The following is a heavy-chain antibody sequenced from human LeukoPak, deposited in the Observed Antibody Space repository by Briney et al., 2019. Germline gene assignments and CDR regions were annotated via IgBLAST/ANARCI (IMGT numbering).Heavy chain of an antibody. J-gene: IGHJ4*02. D-gene: IGHD3-22*01. Sequence: SETLSLTCTVSGGSIGSHYWSWLRQPPGKGLEWIGYIFYSGTTYYNSSLKSRVTMSVDTSKNQFSLKLSSVTAADTAVYYCARYYYDGSGYYSFDFWGQGTLVTVSS. V-gene: IGHV4-59*11. CDR1: GGSIGSHY. CDR3: ARYYYDGSGYYSFDF. CDR2: IFYSGTT.